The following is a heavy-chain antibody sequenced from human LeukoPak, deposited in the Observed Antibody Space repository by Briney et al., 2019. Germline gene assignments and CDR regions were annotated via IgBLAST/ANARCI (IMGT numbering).Heavy chain of an antibody. CDR1: GVSINSRFW. CDR3: VSEKDYSHPNYFDT. V-gene: IGHV4-4*02. D-gene: IGHD4-11*01. Sequence: SETLSLTCTVSGVSINSRFWWTWVRQPPGKGLEWVGQSHHIGYPKYNPSLRGRITISVDNSKNHFSLELNSVTAADTALYYCVSEKDYSHPNYFDTWGQGILVTVSS. J-gene: IGHJ5*02. CDR2: SHHIGYP.